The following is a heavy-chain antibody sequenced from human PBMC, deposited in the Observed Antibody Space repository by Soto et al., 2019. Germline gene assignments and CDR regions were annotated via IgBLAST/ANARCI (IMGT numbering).Heavy chain of an antibody. Sequence: QVQLQQWGAGLLKPSETLSLTCAVYGGSFSGHYWSWIRQPPGKGLEWIGEINHSRNIYYNPSLKSRVTISVDTSQNQFSLKLTSVTAADTAVYHCASGRYGSGDWSGKYGTDVRGQGTTVTVSS. J-gene: IGHJ6*02. D-gene: IGHD3-10*01. CDR2: INHSRNI. V-gene: IGHV4-34*01. CDR3: ASGRYGSGDWSGKYGTDV. CDR1: GGSFSGHY.